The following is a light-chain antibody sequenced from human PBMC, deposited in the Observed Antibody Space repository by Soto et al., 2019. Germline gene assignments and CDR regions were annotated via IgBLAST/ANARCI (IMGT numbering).Light chain of an antibody. CDR1: RSNIGSNT. CDR3: AAWDDSLNGVV. J-gene: IGLJ2*01. CDR2: SNN. V-gene: IGLV1-44*01. Sequence: QSVLTQPPSASGTPRQRVTISCSGSRSNIGSNTVNWYQQLPGTAPKLLIYSNNQRPSGVPDRFSGSKSGTSASLAISGLQSEDEADYYCAAWDDSLNGVVFGGGTKVTVL.